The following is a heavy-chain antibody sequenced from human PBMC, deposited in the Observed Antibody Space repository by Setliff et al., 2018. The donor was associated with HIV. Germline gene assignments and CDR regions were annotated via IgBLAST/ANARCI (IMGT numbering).Heavy chain of an antibody. CDR3: ARPNELIAARYFDY. Sequence: SETLSLTCAVYGGSFSGYYWSWIRQPPGKGLEWIGEINHSGSTNYNPSLSSRLTISVDTSKNHVSLRLSSVTAADTGVYYCARPNELIAARYFDYWGQGTLVTVSS. D-gene: IGHD6-6*01. J-gene: IGHJ4*02. CDR1: GGSFSGYY. CDR2: INHSGST. V-gene: IGHV4-34*01.